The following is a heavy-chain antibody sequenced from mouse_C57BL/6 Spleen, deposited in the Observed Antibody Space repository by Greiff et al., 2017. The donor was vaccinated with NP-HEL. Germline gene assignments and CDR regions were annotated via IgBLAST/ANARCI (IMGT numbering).Heavy chain of an antibody. CDR2: IWRGGST. D-gene: IGHD1-1*01. CDR3: AKGGSSTCFAY. Sequence: QVQLQQSGPGLVQPSQSLSIPCTVSGFSLTSYGVHWVRQSPGKGLEWLGVIWRGGSTDYNAAFMSRLSITKDNSKSKVFFKMNSLKAEDSAIYYCAKGGSSTCFAYWGQGTLVTVSS. J-gene: IGHJ3*01. CDR1: GFSLTSYG. V-gene: IGHV2-5*01.